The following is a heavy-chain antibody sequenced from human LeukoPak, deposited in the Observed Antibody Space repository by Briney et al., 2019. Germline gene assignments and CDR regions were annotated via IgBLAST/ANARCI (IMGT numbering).Heavy chain of an antibody. Sequence: GESLKISCMGSGYSINNYWIGWVRPMPGKGLEWMGIIYPADSDIRYSPSFQGQVTISAGKSISTAYLQWSSLKASDTAMYYCARQEYCSGGSCYTWFDPWGQGTLVTASS. CDR1: GYSINNYW. D-gene: IGHD2-15*01. J-gene: IGHJ5*02. V-gene: IGHV5-51*01. CDR3: ARQEYCSGGSCYTWFDP. CDR2: IYPADSDI.